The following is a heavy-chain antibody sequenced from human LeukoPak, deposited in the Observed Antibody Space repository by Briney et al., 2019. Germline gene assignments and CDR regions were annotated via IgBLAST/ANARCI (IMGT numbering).Heavy chain of an antibody. CDR3: ARRGSGWYYFDY. Sequence: PSETLSLTCTVSGGSISSSSYYWGWIRQPPGKGLEWIGSIYYSGSTYYNPSLKSRVTISVDTSRNQFSLKLSSVTAADTAVYYCARRGSGWYYFDYWGQGTLVTVSS. J-gene: IGHJ4*02. D-gene: IGHD6-19*01. V-gene: IGHV4-39*01. CDR2: IYYSGST. CDR1: GGSISSSSYY.